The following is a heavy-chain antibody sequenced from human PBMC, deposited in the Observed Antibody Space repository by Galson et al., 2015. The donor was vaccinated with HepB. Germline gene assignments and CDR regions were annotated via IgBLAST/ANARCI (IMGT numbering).Heavy chain of an antibody. Sequence: SVKVSCKASGYTFISYSMHWVRQAPGQGLEWMGWISAYNGDTNYAQKLQGRVTMTTDTSTSTASMELRSLRSDDTAVYYCARGYAYGSFPFDYWGQGTLVTVSS. V-gene: IGHV1-18*04. CDR1: GYTFISYS. J-gene: IGHJ4*02. CDR2: ISAYNGDT. CDR3: ARGYAYGSFPFDY. D-gene: IGHD3-10*01.